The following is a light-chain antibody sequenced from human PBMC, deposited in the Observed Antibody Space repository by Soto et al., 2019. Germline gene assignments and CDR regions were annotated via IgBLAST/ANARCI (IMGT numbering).Light chain of an antibody. CDR3: QAWGTGGV. Sequence: QLVLTQSPSASASPGASVKLTCTLTSGHSDYAIAWHQQQPEKGPRYLMKVTSDGSHTKGDGIPDRFSGSSSGADRYLTISGFRSDDEADYYCQAWGTGGVFGGGTQLTVL. CDR1: SGHSDYA. V-gene: IGLV4-69*01. CDR2: VTSDGSH. J-gene: IGLJ3*02.